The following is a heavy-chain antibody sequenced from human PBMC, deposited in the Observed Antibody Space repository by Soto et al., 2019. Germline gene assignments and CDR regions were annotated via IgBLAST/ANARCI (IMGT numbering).Heavy chain of an antibody. V-gene: IGHV1-2*02. D-gene: IGHD3-10*01. J-gene: IGHJ4*03. CDR2: INPNSGGT. CDR3: ARHKLKLLLSGRWLLDY. CDR1: GYTFTGYY. Sequence: GASVKVSCKASGYTFTGYYMHWVRQAPGQGLEGMGWINPNSGGTNYAQKFQGRVTMTRDTSIRTAYMELSRLRSDDTAVYYCARHKLKLLLSGRWLLDYWGQGTLVTGSP.